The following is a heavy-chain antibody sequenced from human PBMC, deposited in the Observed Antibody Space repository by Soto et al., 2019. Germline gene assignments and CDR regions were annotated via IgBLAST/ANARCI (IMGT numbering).Heavy chain of an antibody. CDR3: AKDVVVVPAAIGIEDY. Sequence: PGGSLRLSCAASGFTFSSYGMHWVRQAPGKGLEWVAVISYDGSNKYYAESVKGRFTISRDNSKNTLYLQMNSLRAEDTAVYYCAKDVVVVPAAIGIEDYWGQGTLVTVSS. J-gene: IGHJ4*02. CDR1: GFTFSSYG. CDR2: ISYDGSNK. D-gene: IGHD2-2*01. V-gene: IGHV3-30*18.